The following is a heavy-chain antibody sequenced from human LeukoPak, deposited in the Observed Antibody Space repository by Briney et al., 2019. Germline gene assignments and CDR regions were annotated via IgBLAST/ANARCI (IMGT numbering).Heavy chain of an antibody. V-gene: IGHV3-53*01. CDR2: IYSGGST. Sequence: PGGSLRLSCAASGFTVSSNYMSWVRQAPGKGLEWVSVIYSGGSTYNADSVKGRFTISRDNSKNTLYLQMNSLRAEDTAVYYCFCSGITIFGVVSIDVWGKGTTVTVSS. D-gene: IGHD3-3*01. CDR1: GFTVSSNY. CDR3: FCSGITIFGVVSIDV. J-gene: IGHJ6*04.